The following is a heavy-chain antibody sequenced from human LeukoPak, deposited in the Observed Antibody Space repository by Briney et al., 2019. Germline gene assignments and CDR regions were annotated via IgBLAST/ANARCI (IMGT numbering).Heavy chain of an antibody. CDR1: GGSISSYY. V-gene: IGHV4-59*01. D-gene: IGHD6-13*01. Sequence: PSETLSLTCTVSGGSISSYYWSWIRQPPGKGLEWIGYIYYSGSTNYNPSLKSRVTISVDTSKNQFSLKLSSVTAADTAVYYCAGGARGSSSMPQFDYWGQGTLVTVSS. CDR3: AGGARGSSSMPQFDY. J-gene: IGHJ4*02. CDR2: IYYSGST.